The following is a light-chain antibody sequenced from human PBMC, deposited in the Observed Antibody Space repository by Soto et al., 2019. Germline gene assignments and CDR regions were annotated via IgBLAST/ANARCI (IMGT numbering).Light chain of an antibody. V-gene: IGLV2-14*03. CDR1: SSDVGRDKS. Sequence: QSALTQPASVSGSLGQSITISCTGTSSDVGRDKSVSWYQQHPGKAPKVIIYDDTNRLSGVSLRFSASKSGNMASLTISGLQDEDEADYYCTTYSTTSVFFGGGTKLTVL. CDR3: TTYSTTSVF. CDR2: DDT. J-gene: IGLJ2*01.